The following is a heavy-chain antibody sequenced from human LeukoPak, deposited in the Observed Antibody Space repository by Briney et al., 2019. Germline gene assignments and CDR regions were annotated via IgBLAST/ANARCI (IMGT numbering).Heavy chain of an antibody. CDR2: VNHSGST. Sequence: PSETLSLTCAVYGGSFSGYYWSWIRQPPGKGLEWIGEVNHSGSTNYNPSLKSRVTISVDTSKNQFSLKLSSVTAADTAVYYCARYRVGGDFDYWGQGTLVTVSS. V-gene: IGHV4-34*01. D-gene: IGHD2-21*01. CDR1: GGSFSGYY. J-gene: IGHJ4*02. CDR3: ARYRVGGDFDY.